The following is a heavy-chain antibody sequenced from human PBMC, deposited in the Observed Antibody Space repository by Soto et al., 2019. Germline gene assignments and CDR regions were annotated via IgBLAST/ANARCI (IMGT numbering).Heavy chain of an antibody. CDR2: ISAHNGNT. J-gene: IGHJ4*02. D-gene: IGHD1-1*01. CDR3: ARGRYGDY. V-gene: IGHV1-18*01. CDR1: GYTFTSYG. Sequence: QVHLVQSGAEVKKHGASVKVSCQDSGYTFTSYGITWVRQAPGQGLEWKGWISAHNGNTDYAQKLQGRVTVTRDTSTSTAYMELRSLRTDDTAMNYCARGRYGDYWGQGALVTVSS.